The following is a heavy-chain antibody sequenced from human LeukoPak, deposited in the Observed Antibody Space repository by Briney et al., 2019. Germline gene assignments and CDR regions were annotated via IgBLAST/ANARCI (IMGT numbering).Heavy chain of an antibody. CDR3: AKGGLRSGYSFDD. D-gene: IGHD3-9*01. V-gene: IGHV3-23*01. CDR2: ISDTAILT. Sequence: GGSLRLSCAASGFTFNAHAMGWVRQAPGKGLEWVSAISDTAILTYYADSVKGRFAISRDNSRNTVFLQMYSLRAEDTAVYYCAKGGLRSGYSFDDWGQGTLVTVSS. CDR1: GFTFNAHA. J-gene: IGHJ4*02.